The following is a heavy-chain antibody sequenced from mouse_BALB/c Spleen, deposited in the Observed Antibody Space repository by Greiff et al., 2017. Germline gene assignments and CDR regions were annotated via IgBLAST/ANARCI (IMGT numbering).Heavy chain of an antibody. V-gene: IGHV6-6*02. D-gene: IGHD2-1*01. Sequence: EVKLMESGGGLVQPGGSMKLSCVASGFTFSNYWMNWVRQSPEKGLEWVAEIRLKSNNYATHYAESVKGRFTISRDDSKSSVYLQMNNLRAEDTGIYYCTRDPYGNYQAWFAYWGQGTLVTVSA. CDR1: GFTFSNYW. CDR2: IRLKSNNYAT. J-gene: IGHJ3*01. CDR3: TRDPYGNYQAWFAY.